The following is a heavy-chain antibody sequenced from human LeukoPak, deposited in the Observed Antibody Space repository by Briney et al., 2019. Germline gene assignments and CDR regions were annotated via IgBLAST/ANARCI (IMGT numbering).Heavy chain of an antibody. CDR3: ARDLLGDDSSGYYPLDY. V-gene: IGHV4-34*01. Sequence: PSETLSLTCAVYGGSFGGYYWSWIRQPPGKGLEWIGEINHSGSTNYNPSLKSRVTISVDTSKNQFSLKLSSVTAADTAVYYCARDLLGDDSSGYYPLDYWGQGTLVTVSS. D-gene: IGHD3-22*01. CDR2: INHSGST. J-gene: IGHJ4*02. CDR1: GGSFGGYY.